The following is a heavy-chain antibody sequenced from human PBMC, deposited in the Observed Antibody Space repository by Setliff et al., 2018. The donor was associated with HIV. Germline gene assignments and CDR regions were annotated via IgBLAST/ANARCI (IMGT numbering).Heavy chain of an antibody. D-gene: IGHD2-2*01. CDR1: GYSFISYW. CDR3: ATPISITSGSAFDY. Sequence: PGESLKISCEGSGYSFISYWIGWVRQMPGKGLEWMGIIYPGGSNTKYSPSFQGQVTLSVDKSISTAYLQWSSLKASDTAMYYCATPISITSGSAFDYWGQGTLVTVSS. V-gene: IGHV5-51*01. J-gene: IGHJ4*02. CDR2: IYPGGSNT.